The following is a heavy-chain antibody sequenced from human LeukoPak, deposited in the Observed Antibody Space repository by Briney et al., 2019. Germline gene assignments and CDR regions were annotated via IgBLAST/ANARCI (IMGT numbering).Heavy chain of an antibody. J-gene: IGHJ4*02. D-gene: IGHD2-2*01. CDR3: ASGRTDIVVVPATLRNYYFDY. Sequence: SVKVSCKASGYNFNTYGISWVRQAPGQGLEWMGGIIPMFGAAKYAQKFQGRVTITADKSTSTAYMELSSLRSEDTAVYYCASGRTDIVVVPATLRNYYFDYWGQGTLVTVSS. V-gene: IGHV1-69*06. CDR2: IIPMFGAA. CDR1: GYNFNTYG.